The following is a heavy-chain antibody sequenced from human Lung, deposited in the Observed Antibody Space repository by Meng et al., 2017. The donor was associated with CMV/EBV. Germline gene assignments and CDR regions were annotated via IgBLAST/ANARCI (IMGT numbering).Heavy chain of an antibody. D-gene: IGHD3-16*01. Sequence: CTASGGTFRSYAFSWVRQAPGQGLEWMGGIIPIFGTANYAQKFQGRVTITTDESTSTAYMELSSLRSEDTAVYYCARGPGELYYFDYWGQGTLVTVSS. CDR2: IIPIFGTA. CDR1: GGTFRSYA. V-gene: IGHV1-69*05. J-gene: IGHJ4*02. CDR3: ARGPGELYYFDY.